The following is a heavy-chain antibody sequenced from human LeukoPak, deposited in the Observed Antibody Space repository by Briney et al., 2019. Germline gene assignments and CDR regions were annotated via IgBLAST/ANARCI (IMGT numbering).Heavy chain of an antibody. J-gene: IGHJ4*02. CDR2: MNPNSGNT. Sequence: ASVKVSCKASGYTSTSYDINWVRQATGQGLEWMGWMNPNSGNTGYAQKFQGRVTMTRNTSISTAYMELSSLRSEDTAVYYCARVNYDSSGYYSGLSDYWGQGTLVTVSS. D-gene: IGHD3-22*01. CDR3: ARVNYDSSGYYSGLSDY. V-gene: IGHV1-8*01. CDR1: GYTSTSYD.